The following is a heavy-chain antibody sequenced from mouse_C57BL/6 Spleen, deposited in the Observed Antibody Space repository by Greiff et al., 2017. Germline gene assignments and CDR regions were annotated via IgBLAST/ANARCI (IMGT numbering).Heavy chain of an antibody. Sequence: VQLQQSGPELVKPGASVKISCKASGYSFTGYYMNWVKQSPEKSLEWIGEINPSTGGTTYNQKFKAKATLTVDKSSSTAYMQLKSLTSEDSAVYYCARRTAQATSFAYWGQGTLVTVSA. V-gene: IGHV1-42*01. CDR2: INPSTGGT. CDR1: GYSFTGYY. D-gene: IGHD3-2*02. J-gene: IGHJ3*01. CDR3: ARRTAQATSFAY.